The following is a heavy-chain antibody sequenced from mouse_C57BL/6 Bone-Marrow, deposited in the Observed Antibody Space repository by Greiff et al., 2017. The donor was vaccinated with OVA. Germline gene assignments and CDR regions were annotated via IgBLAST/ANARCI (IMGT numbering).Heavy chain of an antibody. V-gene: IGHV7-1*01. CDR1: GFTFSDFY. J-gene: IGHJ1*03. CDR2: SRNKANDYTT. D-gene: IGHD1-1*01. CDR3: ARDSEFITTVDWYFDV. Sequence: EVKLMESGGGLVQSGRSLRLSCATSGFTFSDFYMEWVRQAPGKGLEWIAASRNKANDYTTEYSASVKGRFIVSRDTSQSILYLQMNALRAEDTAIYYCARDSEFITTVDWYFDVWGTGTTVTVSS.